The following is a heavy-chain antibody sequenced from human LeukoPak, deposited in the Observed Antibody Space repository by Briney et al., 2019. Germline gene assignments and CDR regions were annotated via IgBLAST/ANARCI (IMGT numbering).Heavy chain of an antibody. CDR1: GFTFRGSA. Sequence: GSLRLSCVASGFTFRGSAMSWVRQAPGKGPDWVSLISYDGNNAYYADSVRGRFTISRDNSKDTLYLEMNSLRAEDTAIYYCARDIQLSTWGLGTMVTVSS. CDR3: ARDIQLST. D-gene: IGHD5-24*01. J-gene: IGHJ3*01. CDR2: ISYDGNNA. V-gene: IGHV3-23*01.